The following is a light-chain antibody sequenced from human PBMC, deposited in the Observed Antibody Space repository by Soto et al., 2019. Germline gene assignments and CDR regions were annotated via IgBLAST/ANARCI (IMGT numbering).Light chain of an antibody. CDR3: CSYAGSYTYVV. V-gene: IGLV2-11*01. J-gene: IGLJ2*01. Sequence: QSVLTQPRSVSGSPGPSVTISCTGTSSDVGGYNYVSWYQQHPGKAPKLMIYDVSKRPSGVPDRFSGSKSGNTASLTISGLQAEDEADYYCCSYAGSYTYVVFGGGTKLTVL. CDR1: SSDVGGYNY. CDR2: DVS.